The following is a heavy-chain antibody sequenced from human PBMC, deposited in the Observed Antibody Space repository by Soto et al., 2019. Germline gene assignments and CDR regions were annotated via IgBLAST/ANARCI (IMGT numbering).Heavy chain of an antibody. CDR3: TTFRYFYDSSGYYLWDF. CDR1: GFTFSDAW. D-gene: IGHD3-22*01. V-gene: IGHV3-15*07. CDR2: IKSKTDGGTT. Sequence: DVQLVESGGGLVKPGGSLRLSCAASGFTFSDAWMNWVRQAPGKGLEWVGRIKSKTDGGTTDYAAPVKGRFTISRDDSKNTLYLQMNSMKTQDTAVYFCTTFRYFYDSSGYYLWDFWGQGTLVTLSS. J-gene: IGHJ4*02.